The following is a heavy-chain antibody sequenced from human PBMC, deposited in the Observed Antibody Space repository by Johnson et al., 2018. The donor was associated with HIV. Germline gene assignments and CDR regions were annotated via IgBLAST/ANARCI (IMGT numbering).Heavy chain of an antibody. CDR3: AKDGAGPDAFDI. Sequence: QVQLVESGGGVVQPGRSLRLSCAASGFIFSDYYMSWIRQAPGKGLEWVSYISSSGSTIYYADSVKGRFTISRDNAKNSLYLQMNSLRAEDTAVYYCAKDGAGPDAFDIWGQGTMVTVSS. J-gene: IGHJ3*02. V-gene: IGHV3-11*01. CDR2: ISSSGSTI. D-gene: IGHD3-16*01. CDR1: GFIFSDYY.